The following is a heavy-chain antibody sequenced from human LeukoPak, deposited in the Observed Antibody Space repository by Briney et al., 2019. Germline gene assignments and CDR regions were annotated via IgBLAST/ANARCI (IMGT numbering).Heavy chain of an antibody. J-gene: IGHJ4*02. CDR2: FDPEDGET. D-gene: IGHD6-6*01. CDR1: GYTLTELS. Sequence: ASVKVSCKVSGYTLTELSMHWVRQAPGKGLEWMGGFDPEDGETIYAQKLQGRVTMTTDTSTSTAYMELRSLRSDDTAVYYCARGGQLRPYFDYWGQGTLVTVSS. CDR3: ARGGQLRPYFDY. V-gene: IGHV1-24*01.